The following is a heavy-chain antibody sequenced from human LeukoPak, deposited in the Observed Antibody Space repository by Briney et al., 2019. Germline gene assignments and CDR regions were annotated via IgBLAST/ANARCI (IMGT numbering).Heavy chain of an antibody. CDR2: IDHSGNS. V-gene: IGHV4-34*01. CDR1: GVSFSDSY. Sequence: SETLSLTCAVTGVSFSDSYWSWVRQPPGKGLEWVGEIDHSGNSKYNASLKSRVSISVDTSTNQFSLRMTSVTAADTAVYYCVRGNRSWGRKVLDYWGQGSLVTVSS. J-gene: IGHJ4*02. CDR3: VRGNRSWGRKVLDY. D-gene: IGHD1-14*01.